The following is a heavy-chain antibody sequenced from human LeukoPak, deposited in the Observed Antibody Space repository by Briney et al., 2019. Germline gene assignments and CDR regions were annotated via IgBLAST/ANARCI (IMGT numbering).Heavy chain of an antibody. D-gene: IGHD2-21*02. Sequence: GGSLRLSCAASGFTFSSYAMSWVRQAPGKGLEWVSAISGSGGSTYYADSVKGRFTISRDNSKNTLYLQMNSLRAEDTAVYYCAKAYCGGDCYFQWFDPWGQGTLVTVSS. CDR2: ISGSGGST. CDR3: AKAYCGGDCYFQWFDP. V-gene: IGHV3-23*01. CDR1: GFTFSSYA. J-gene: IGHJ5*02.